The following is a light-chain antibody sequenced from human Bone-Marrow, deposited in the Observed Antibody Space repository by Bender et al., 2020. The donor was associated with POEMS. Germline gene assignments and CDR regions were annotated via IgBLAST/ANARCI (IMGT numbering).Light chain of an antibody. CDR1: SSNTGSGYD. Sequence: QSVLTQPPSVSGAPGQRVTISCTGSSSNTGSGYDINWYQHLPGTAPKLLIYGYNNRPSGVPDRFSGSKSANTASLTISGLQAEDEADYYCCSFAGRTTWVFGGGTKLTVL. J-gene: IGLJ3*02. CDR3: CSFAGRTTWV. V-gene: IGLV1-40*01. CDR2: GYN.